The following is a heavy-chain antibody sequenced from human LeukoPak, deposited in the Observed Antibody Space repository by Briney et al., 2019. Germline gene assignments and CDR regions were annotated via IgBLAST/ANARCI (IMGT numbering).Heavy chain of an antibody. D-gene: IGHD1-26*01. Sequence: SETLSLTCTVSGGSISSSSYYWGWIRQPPGKGLEWIGSIYYSGSTYYNPSLKSRVTISVDTSKNQFSLKLSSVTAADTAVYYCARQTSSGSYYFDYWGQGTLVTVSS. V-gene: IGHV4-39*01. J-gene: IGHJ4*02. CDR3: ARQTSSGSYYFDY. CDR2: IYYSGST. CDR1: GGSISSSSYY.